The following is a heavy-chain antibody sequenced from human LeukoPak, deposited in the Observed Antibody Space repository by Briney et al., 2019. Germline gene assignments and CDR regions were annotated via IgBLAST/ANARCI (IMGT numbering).Heavy chain of an antibody. CDR3: AQRVPAPYFDY. CDR2: ISDDGTNK. CDR1: GFPFSNYG. Sequence: GRSLRLSCAASGFPFSNYGMHWVRQAPGKGLEWVAVISDDGTNKYYADSVKGRFTISRDNSKNTLYLQINSLRPEDPAVYYCAQRVPAPYFDYWGQGTLVTVSS. V-gene: IGHV3-30*03. J-gene: IGHJ4*02. D-gene: IGHD2-2*01.